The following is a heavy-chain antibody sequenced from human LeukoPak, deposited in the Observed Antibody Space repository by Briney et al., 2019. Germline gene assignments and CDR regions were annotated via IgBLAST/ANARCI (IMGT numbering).Heavy chain of an antibody. CDR1: GFTFSTYA. D-gene: IGHD3-22*01. J-gene: IGHJ4*02. CDR2: MNQDESDK. Sequence: GGSLRLSCAASGFTFSTYAMNWVRQAPGKGLEWVANMNQDESDKNYLDSVKGRFTISRDNAKNSLYLQMNSLRAEDTAVYYCARVSRYYDSSGPDYWGQGTLVTVSS. CDR3: ARVSRYYDSSGPDY. V-gene: IGHV3-7*03.